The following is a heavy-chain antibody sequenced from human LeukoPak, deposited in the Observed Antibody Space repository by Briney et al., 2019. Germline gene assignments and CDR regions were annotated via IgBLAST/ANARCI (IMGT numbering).Heavy chain of an antibody. D-gene: IGHD1-26*01. CDR2: INPNSGGT. CDR3: AKGGYSGTEKPNDY. CDR1: GYTFSGYY. J-gene: IGHJ4*02. Sequence: ASVKVSCKASGYTFSGYYMHWVRQAPGQGLEWMGWINPNSGGTYYTQKFQGRVTMTRDTSISTAYMELSSLRSDDTAVYYCAKGGYSGTEKPNDYWGQGTLVTVSS. V-gene: IGHV1-2*02.